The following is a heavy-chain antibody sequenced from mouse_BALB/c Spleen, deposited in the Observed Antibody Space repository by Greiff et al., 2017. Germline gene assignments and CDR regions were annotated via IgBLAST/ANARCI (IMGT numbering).Heavy chain of an antibody. D-gene: IGHD2-3*01. V-gene: IGHV14-3*02. CDR1: GFNIKDTY. CDR2: IDPANGNT. CDR3: ARPGDGYWYFDV. Sequence: VHVKQSGAELVKPGASVKLSCTASGFNIKDTYMHWVKQRPEQGLEWIGRIDPANGNTKYDPKFQGKATITADTSSNTAYLQLSSLTSEDTAVYYCARPGDGYWYFDVWGAGTTVTVSS. J-gene: IGHJ1*01.